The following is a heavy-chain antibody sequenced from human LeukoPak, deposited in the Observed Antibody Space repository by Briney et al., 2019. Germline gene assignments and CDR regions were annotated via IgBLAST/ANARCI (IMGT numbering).Heavy chain of an antibody. V-gene: IGHV3-7*01. CDR2: IKQDGSEK. CDR1: EFTFSSYW. Sequence: GGSLRLSCAASEFTFSSYWMTWVRQAPGKGLEWVAHIKQDGSEKYYVDSVKGRFTISRDNAKNSLYLQMNSLRAEDTAVYYCARGSYQLLWGGQGTLVTVSS. J-gene: IGHJ4*02. CDR3: ARGSYQLLW. D-gene: IGHD2-2*01.